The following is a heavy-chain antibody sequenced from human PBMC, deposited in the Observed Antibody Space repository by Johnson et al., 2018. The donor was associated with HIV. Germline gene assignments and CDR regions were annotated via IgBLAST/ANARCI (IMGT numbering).Heavy chain of an antibody. Sequence: GGTTDYAASVRGRFTLSRDDSNSITYLQMNSLKTEDTGVYYCTRDGLYDTSGPFAFDIWGQGTMVTVSS. J-gene: IGHJ3*02. V-gene: IGHV3-49*02. D-gene: IGHD3-22*01. CDR2: GGTT. CDR3: TRDGLYDTSGPFAFDI.